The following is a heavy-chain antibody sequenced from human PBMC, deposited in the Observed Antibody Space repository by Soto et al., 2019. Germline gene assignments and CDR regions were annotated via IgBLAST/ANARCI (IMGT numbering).Heavy chain of an antibody. D-gene: IGHD5-18*01. CDR2: IYPADSDT. J-gene: IGHJ4*02. CDR3: ARLTIYSYGPFDY. Sequence: EVQLVQSGAEVKKPGESLKISCKVSGYSFVNYWIGWVRQMPGKGLEWMGIIYPADSDTRYSPSFQGQVTISADKSINTAYLQWSSLQASDTATYYCARLTIYSYGPFDYWGQGTLVTVSS. CDR1: GYSFVNYW. V-gene: IGHV5-51*01.